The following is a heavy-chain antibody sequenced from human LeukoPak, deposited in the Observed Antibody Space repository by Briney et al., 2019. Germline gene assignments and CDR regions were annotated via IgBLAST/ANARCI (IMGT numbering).Heavy chain of an antibody. J-gene: IGHJ4*02. CDR2: INSDGSST. CDR3: ARVLYYYGSGSYFDY. D-gene: IGHD3-10*01. Sequence: GGSLRLSCAASGFTFSRYWMHWVRQAPGKGLVWVSRINSDGSSTSYADSVKGRFTISRDNAKSTLYLQMNSLRAEDTAVYYCARVLYYYGSGSYFDYWGQGTLVTVSP. V-gene: IGHV3-74*01. CDR1: GFTFSRYW.